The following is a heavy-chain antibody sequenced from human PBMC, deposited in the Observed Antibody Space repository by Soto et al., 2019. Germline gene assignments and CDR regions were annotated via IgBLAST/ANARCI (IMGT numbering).Heavy chain of an antibody. V-gene: IGHV4-59*08. CDR3: AKHNYDSGSVRFDP. J-gene: IGHJ5*02. D-gene: IGHD3-10*01. CDR1: GDSISKYS. CDR2: IYYSGST. Sequence: SDTLSLTCTVSGDSISKYSWSWIRQPPGKGLEWIGYIYYSGSTNYNPSLKSRVTISVDTSNNQLSLKLSSVTAADTAVYYCAKHNYDSGSVRFDPWGQGTLVTVSS.